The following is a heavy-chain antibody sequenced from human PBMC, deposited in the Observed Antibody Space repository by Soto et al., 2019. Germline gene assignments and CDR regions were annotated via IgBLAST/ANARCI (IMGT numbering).Heavy chain of an antibody. J-gene: IGHJ6*02. D-gene: IGHD7-27*01. Sequence: QVQLQESGPGLVKPSETLSLTCTVSGGSISSYYWSWIRQPPGKGLEWIGYIYYSGSTNYNPSLNRRVTISVDTSKNQFSRKRSSVTAADTAVYYCARVPNWGSNYYYGMDVWGQGTTVTVSS. CDR1: GGSISSYY. V-gene: IGHV4-59*01. CDR3: ARVPNWGSNYYYGMDV. CDR2: IYYSGST.